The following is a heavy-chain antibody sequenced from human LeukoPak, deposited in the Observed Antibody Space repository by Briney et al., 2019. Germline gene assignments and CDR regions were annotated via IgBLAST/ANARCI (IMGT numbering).Heavy chain of an antibody. CDR1: GLTFSSYE. V-gene: IGHV3-48*03. Sequence: PGGSVRLSCAASGLTFSSYEMNWVRQAPGKGLEWVSYISSSGSTIYYADSVKGRFTISRDNAKNSLYLQMNSLRVEDTAVYYCARSAGTWFDPWGQGTLVTVSS. CDR2: ISSSGSTI. CDR3: ARSAGTWFDP. D-gene: IGHD1-1*01. J-gene: IGHJ5*02.